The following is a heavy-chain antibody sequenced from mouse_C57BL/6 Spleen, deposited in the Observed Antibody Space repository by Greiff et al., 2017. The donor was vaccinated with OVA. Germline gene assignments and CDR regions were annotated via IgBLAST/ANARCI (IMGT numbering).Heavy chain of an antibody. D-gene: IGHD2-5*01. Sequence: VQLQQSGAELVKPGASVKLSCTASGFTINDYYMHWVKQRPGQGLEWIGRIDPEDGDTNYAPKFQGKATITADTSSNTAYLQLSSLTSEDTAVYYCARCSNYVFFDYWGQGTTLTVSS. CDR1: GFTINDYY. J-gene: IGHJ2*01. CDR3: ARCSNYVFFDY. V-gene: IGHV14-2*01. CDR2: IDPEDGDT.